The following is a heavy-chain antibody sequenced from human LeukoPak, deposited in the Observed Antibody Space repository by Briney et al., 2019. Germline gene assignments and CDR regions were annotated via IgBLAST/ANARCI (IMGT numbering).Heavy chain of an antibody. Sequence: PSETLSLTCTVSGGSISSYYWSWIRQPAGKGLEWIGRIYSSGSTNYNPSLKSRVTMSVDTSKNQFSLKLSSVTAADTAVYYCARGSYNKPYYYYYMDVWGKGTTVTISS. D-gene: IGHD5-24*01. CDR2: IYSSGST. V-gene: IGHV4-4*07. CDR3: ARGSYNKPYYYYYMDV. J-gene: IGHJ6*03. CDR1: GGSISSYY.